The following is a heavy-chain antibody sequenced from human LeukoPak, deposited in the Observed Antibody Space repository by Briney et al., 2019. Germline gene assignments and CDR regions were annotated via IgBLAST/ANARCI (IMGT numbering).Heavy chain of an antibody. CDR2: MNPNSGST. Sequence: ASVKVSCKASGYTFTSYYINWVRQATGQGLEWMGWMNPNSGSTGYAQKFQGRVTITRNTSISTAYMELSGLRSEDTAVYYSARGRSTGYPYYFEYWGQGTLVTVSS. V-gene: IGHV1-8*03. CDR3: ARGRSTGYPYYFEY. D-gene: IGHD5-12*01. J-gene: IGHJ4*02. CDR1: GYTFTSYY.